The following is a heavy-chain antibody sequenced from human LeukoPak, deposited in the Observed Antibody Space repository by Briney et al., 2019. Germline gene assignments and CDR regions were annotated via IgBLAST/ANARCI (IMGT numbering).Heavy chain of an antibody. CDR1: GFTFTTYA. D-gene: IGHD3-9*01. CDR3: AKWGDYDILTGYYVSDF. J-gene: IGHJ4*02. Sequence: AGGSLRLSCVASGFTFTTYAMNWVRQAPGKGLEWVSSISGSGISTFYADSVKGRFTISRDNSKNTLYVEMNTLRAEDTAVYYCAKWGDYDILTGYYVSDFWGQGTLVTVSS. CDR2: ISGSGIST. V-gene: IGHV3-23*01.